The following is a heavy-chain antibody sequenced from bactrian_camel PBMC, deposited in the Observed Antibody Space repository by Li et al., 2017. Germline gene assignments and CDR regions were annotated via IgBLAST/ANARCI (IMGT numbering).Heavy chain of an antibody. V-gene: IGHV3S53*01. CDR2: VDSSGGT. CDR3: AAGRTLVGGWPVGP. CDR1: GYTDCNYA. J-gene: IGHJ6*01. D-gene: IGHD6*01. Sequence: QVQLVESGGGSVQAGGSLRLSCAVSGYTDCNYAMSWYRQAPGKEREFVSEVDSSGGTSYADSVKGRFTVSRDNAKNTLYLQMNNLQPEDTGLYYCAAGRTLVGGWPVGPRGQGTQVTVSS.